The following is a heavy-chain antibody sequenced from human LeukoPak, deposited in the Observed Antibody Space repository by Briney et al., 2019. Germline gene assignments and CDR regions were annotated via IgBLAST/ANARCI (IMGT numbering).Heavy chain of an antibody. CDR2: ICPGDSDT. V-gene: IGHV5-51*01. J-gene: IGHJ4*02. CDR3: ARLLSPNSSGSHLDY. D-gene: IGHD3-22*01. CDR1: GYSFTSYW. Sequence: GESLKISCKGSGYSFTSYWIGWVRQMPGKGLEWMGIICPGDSDTRYSPSFQGQVTISADKSISTAYLQWSSLKASDTAMYYCARLLSPNSSGSHLDYWGQGTLVTVSS.